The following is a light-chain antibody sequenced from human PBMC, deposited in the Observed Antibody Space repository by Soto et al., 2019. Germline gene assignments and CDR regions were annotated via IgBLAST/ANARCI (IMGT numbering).Light chain of an antibody. V-gene: IGLV2-14*03. J-gene: IGLJ2*01. CDR3: SSFTSSSTVI. Sequence: QSALTQPASVSGSPGQSITISCTGTSSDVGGYNYVSWYQQHPGKAPKLMIYDVSSRPSRVSNRFSGSKSGNTASLTISGLQAEDEADYYCSSFTSSSTVIFGGGTKVTVL. CDR2: DVS. CDR1: SSDVGGYNY.